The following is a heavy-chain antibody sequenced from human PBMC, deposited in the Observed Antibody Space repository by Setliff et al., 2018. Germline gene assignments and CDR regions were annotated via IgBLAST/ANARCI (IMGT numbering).Heavy chain of an antibody. D-gene: IGHD2-2*02. CDR3: VRLAAIPEPATGVLG. CDR1: GYTFTGRY. CDR2: INPYSGGT. J-gene: IGHJ4*02. V-gene: IGHV1-2*02. Sequence: ASVKVSCKASGYTFTGRYMHWVRQAPGQGLEWMGWINPYSGGTTYAQKFQGRVTMSRDTSISTAYMELSRLTSDDTAVYYCVRLAAIPEPATGVLGWGQGTLVTVSS.